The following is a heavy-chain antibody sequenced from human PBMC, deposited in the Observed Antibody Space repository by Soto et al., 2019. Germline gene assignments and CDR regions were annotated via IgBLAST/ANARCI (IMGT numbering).Heavy chain of an antibody. CDR3: AREPVWCDILTGSYLQH. J-gene: IGHJ1*01. Sequence: GASVKVSCKASGYAFTSYGISWVRPAPGQGLEWMGWLSAYTGNRNYAQKLQGRVIMTTDTSTSTAYMELRSLRSDDTAVYYCAREPVWCDILTGSYLQHWAQGTLVPGSS. V-gene: IGHV1-18*01. CDR2: LSAYTGNR. D-gene: IGHD3-9*01. CDR1: GYAFTSYG.